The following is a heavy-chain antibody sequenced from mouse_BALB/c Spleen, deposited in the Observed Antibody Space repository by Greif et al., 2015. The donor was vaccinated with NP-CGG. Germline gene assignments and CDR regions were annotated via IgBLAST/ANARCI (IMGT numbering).Heavy chain of an antibody. Sequence: QVQLQQFGAELVKPGASVKLSCKASGYTFTSYWMHWVKQRPGQGLEWIGEINPSNGRTNYNEKFKSKATLTVDKSPSTAYMHLSSLTSEDSAAYYCARSAEGYGNYAWFAYWGQGTLVTVSA. V-gene: IGHV1S81*02. CDR3: ARSAEGYGNYAWFAY. D-gene: IGHD2-1*01. CDR2: INPSNGRT. J-gene: IGHJ3*01. CDR1: GYTFTSYW.